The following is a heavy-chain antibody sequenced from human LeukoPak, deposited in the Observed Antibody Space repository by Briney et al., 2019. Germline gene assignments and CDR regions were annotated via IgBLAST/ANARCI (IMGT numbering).Heavy chain of an antibody. J-gene: IGHJ4*02. CDR1: GFIFSSYG. D-gene: IGHD6-13*01. Sequence: GGSLKLSCAASGFIFSSYGMHWVCQAPGKGLEWVAVISYDGSNKYYADSVKGRFTISRDNSKNTLYLQMNSLRAEDTAVYYCARDRVAAGLDYWGQGTLVTVSS. CDR2: ISYDGSNK. CDR3: ARDRVAAGLDY. V-gene: IGHV3-30*19.